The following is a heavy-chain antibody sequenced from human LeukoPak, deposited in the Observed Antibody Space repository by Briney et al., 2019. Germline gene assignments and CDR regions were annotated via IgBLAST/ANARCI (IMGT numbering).Heavy chain of an antibody. J-gene: IGHJ4*02. CDR3: ARRKRITMIDH. CDR1: GFTFSDYY. CDR2: ISSSGSTI. V-gene: IGHV3-11*01. Sequence: GGSLRLSCAASGFTFSDYYMSWIRQAPGKGLEWVSYISSSGSTIYYADSVKGRLTISRDNAKNSLYLQMNSLRAEDTAVYYCARRKRITMIDHWGQGTLVTVSS. D-gene: IGHD3-22*01.